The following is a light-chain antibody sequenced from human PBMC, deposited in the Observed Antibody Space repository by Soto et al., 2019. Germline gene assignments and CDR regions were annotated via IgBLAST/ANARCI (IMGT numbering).Light chain of an antibody. J-gene: IGKJ1*01. CDR3: QQRSNWTRK. V-gene: IGKV3-11*01. CDR1: QSVSSY. CDR2: DAS. Sequence: EIVLTQSPATLSLSPGERASLSCRASQSVSSYLAWYQQKPGQAPRLLIYDASNRATGIPARFSGSGSGTDFTLTISSLAPEDFAVYYCQQRSNWTRKFGQGTKV.